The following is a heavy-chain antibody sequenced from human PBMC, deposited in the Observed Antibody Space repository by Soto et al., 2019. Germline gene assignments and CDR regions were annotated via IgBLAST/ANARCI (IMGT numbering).Heavy chain of an antibody. CDR2: ISSSGSTA. J-gene: IGHJ4*02. V-gene: IGHV3-48*03. CDR1: GFTFSRFE. D-gene: IGHD3-10*01. Sequence: HPGGSLRLSCAASGFTFSRFELHWVRQAPGKGLEWISYISSSGSTAYYASSVEGRFTISRDNANNSVYLQMDSLRAEDTALYYCTRAAWFPYLSFYWGQGALVTVHS. CDR3: TRAAWFPYLSFY.